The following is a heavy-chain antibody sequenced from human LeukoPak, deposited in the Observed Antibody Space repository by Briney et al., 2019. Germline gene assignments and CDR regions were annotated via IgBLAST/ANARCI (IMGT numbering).Heavy chain of an antibody. D-gene: IGHD1-26*01. CDR2: ISSSGSTI. Sequence: QPRGSLRLSCAASGFTFSSYEMNWVRQAPGKGLEWVSYISSSGSTIYYPDSVKGRFTISRDNAKNSLYLQMNSLRAEDTAVYYCARTVGATDSLDYWGQGTLVTVS. J-gene: IGHJ4*02. CDR3: ARTVGATDSLDY. CDR1: GFTFSSYE. V-gene: IGHV3-48*03.